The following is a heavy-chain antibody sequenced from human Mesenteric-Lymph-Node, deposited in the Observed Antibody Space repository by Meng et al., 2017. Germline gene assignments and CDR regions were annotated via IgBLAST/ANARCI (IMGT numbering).Heavy chain of an antibody. D-gene: IGHD2-15*01. CDR2: IYQSGGT. Sequence: GQLPEWGPGLVKPSGTLSLTCAVSGGSISSSNWWSWVRQPPGKGLEWIGEIYQSGGTNYNPSLKSRVTMSVDKSKNQFSLNLSSVTAADTAVYYCARGAYAGSWSWGQGTLVTVSS. J-gene: IGHJ4*02. CDR3: ARGAYAGSWS. CDR1: GGSISSSNW. V-gene: IGHV4-4*02.